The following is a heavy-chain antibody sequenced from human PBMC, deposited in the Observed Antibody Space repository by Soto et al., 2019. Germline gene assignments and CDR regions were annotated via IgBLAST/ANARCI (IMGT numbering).Heavy chain of an antibody. CDR2: INDRGSI. CDR1: GGSFSGYY. D-gene: IGHD3-9*01. CDR3: ARESHDILTGPPWVWYFDL. J-gene: IGHJ2*01. Sequence: QVQIQQWGAGPLRPLETLSLTCGVSGGSFSGYYWAWIRQPPGKGLEWIGEINDRGSINYNPSLKSRVSISVDTSKNHYSLNLRSVTAADTAVYYCARESHDILTGPPWVWYFDLWGRGTLVTVSS. V-gene: IGHV4-34*01.